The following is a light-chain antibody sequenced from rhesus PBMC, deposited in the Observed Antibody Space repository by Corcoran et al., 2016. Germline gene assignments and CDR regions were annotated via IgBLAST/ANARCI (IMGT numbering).Light chain of an antibody. CDR3: PQYSSCPPT. V-gene: IGKV1-22*01. CDR2: KAS. J-gene: IGKJ1*01. Sequence: DIQMTQSPSSLSASVGDTVTITCRASQSISSWLAWYQQKPRKAPKLLIYKASTLQSGVPSRFSGNGSGTDFPLTIISLQSEDFATYYCPQYSSCPPTFGQGTKVEIK. CDR1: QSISSW.